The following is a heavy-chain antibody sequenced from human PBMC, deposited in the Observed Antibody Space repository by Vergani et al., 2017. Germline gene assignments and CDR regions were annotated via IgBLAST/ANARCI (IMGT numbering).Heavy chain of an antibody. V-gene: IGHV1-69*18. Sequence: QVQLVQSGAEVKKPGSSVKVSCKASGGTFSSYAISWVRQAPGQGLEWMGRIIPIFGTANYAQKFKGRVTITADESTSTAYMELSSLRAEDTAVYYCAVGWLAYSYGYLSGAMDVWGQGTTVSVSS. CDR3: AVGWLAYSYGYLSGAMDV. J-gene: IGHJ6*02. D-gene: IGHD5-18*01. CDR2: IIPIFGTA. CDR1: GGTFSSYA.